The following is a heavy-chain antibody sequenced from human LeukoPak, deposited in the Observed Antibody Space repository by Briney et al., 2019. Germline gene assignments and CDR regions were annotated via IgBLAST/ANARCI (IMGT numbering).Heavy chain of an antibody. CDR3: AREGGDY. D-gene: IGHD3-16*01. Sequence: XXIXSGGXXWSWIRQHPGKGLEWIGYIYYSGSTYYNPSLKSRVTISVDTSKNQFSLKLSSVTAADTAVYYCAREGGDYWGQGTLVTVSS. CDR1: XXIXSGGXX. CDR2: IYYSGST. J-gene: IGHJ4*02. V-gene: IGHV4-31*02.